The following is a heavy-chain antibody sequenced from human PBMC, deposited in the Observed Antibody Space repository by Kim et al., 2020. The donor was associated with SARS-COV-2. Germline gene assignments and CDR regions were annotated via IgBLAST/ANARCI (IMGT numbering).Heavy chain of an antibody. V-gene: IGHV5-51*01. Sequence: GESLKISCKGSGYSFTSYWIGWVRQMPGKGLECMGIIYPGYSDTRYSPSFQDQVTISVDKSISTAYLQWSSLEASDSAMYYCARLPAGGYFDLWGRGILVAVSS. CDR2: IYPGYSDT. D-gene: IGHD3-16*01. J-gene: IGHJ2*01. CDR1: GYSFTSYW. CDR3: ARLPAGGYFDL.